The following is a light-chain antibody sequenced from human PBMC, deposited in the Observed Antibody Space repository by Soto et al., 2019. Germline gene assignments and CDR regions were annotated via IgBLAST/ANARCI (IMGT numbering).Light chain of an antibody. J-gene: IGKJ4*01. CDR1: QSVSSN. CDR2: GVS. Sequence: EIVMTQSPPTLSVSPGEIATLSCRASQSVSSNLAWYQQKPGQAPRLLIYGVSTRAAGIPVRFSGSASGTEFTLTISSLQPEDFAVYYCQQYKDWPLTFGGGTKVDIK. V-gene: IGKV3-15*01. CDR3: QQYKDWPLT.